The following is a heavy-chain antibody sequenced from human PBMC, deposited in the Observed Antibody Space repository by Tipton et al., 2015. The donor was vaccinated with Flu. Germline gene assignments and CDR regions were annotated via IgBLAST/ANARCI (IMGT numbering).Heavy chain of an antibody. CDR1: GDTMDHFY. V-gene: IGHV4-4*07. Sequence: TLSLTCTVFGDTMDHFYWSWVRQPAGKGLEWIGRIYGSERTNFNNPSLKGRVTLSVDTSKNQLSLKLTSVTAADTAVYYCARLFRSWGSGPGWFDPWGRGTPVSVSS. CDR3: ARLFRSWGSGPGWFDP. J-gene: IGHJ2*01. D-gene: IGHD3-16*01. CDR2: IYGSERT.